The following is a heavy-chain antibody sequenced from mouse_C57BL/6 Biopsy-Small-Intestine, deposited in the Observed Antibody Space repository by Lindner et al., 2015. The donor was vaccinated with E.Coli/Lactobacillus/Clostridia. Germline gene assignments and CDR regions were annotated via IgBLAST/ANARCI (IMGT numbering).Heavy chain of an antibody. J-gene: IGHJ1*01. D-gene: IGHD1-1*01. CDR2: IIPIFGTA. CDR1: GGTFSSYA. V-gene: IGHV1-81*01. CDR3: ARDSSSWYYYYYGMDV. Sequence: SVKVSCKASGGTFSSYAISWVRQAPGQGLEWMGGIIPIFGTANYAQKFQGRVTITADESTSTAYMELSSLRSEDTAVYYCARDSSSWYYYYYGMDVWGQGTTVTVSS.